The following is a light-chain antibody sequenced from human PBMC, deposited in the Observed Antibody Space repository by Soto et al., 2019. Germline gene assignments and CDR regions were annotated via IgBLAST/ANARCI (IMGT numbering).Light chain of an antibody. V-gene: IGKV1-9*01. CDR1: QYTSRS. J-gene: IGKJ5*01. CDR2: AAS. Sequence: DTQVTQSPSFLSASVGDRVTITCRASQYTSRSLAWYQQQPGKAPTPLIYAASTLHSGVPSRFRGSGSGTEFTLTISSLQPEDFATDLYQQLTSDRRSTFGQGTRLEIK. CDR3: QQLTSDRRST.